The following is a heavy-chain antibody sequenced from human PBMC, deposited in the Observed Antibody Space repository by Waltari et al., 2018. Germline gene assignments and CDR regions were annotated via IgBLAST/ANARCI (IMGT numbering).Heavy chain of an antibody. CDR3: ARVRRFLRNYFDY. D-gene: IGHD3-3*01. CDR1: GGSFSGSY. J-gene: IGHJ4*02. V-gene: IGHV4-34*01. CDR2: INHSGST. Sequence: QVQLQQWGAGLLQPSETLSLTCAVYGGSFSGSYCSWIRQPPGKGLEWIGEINHSGSTNYNPSLKSRVTISVDTSKNQFSLKLSSVTAADTAVYYCARVRRFLRNYFDYWGQGTLVTVSS.